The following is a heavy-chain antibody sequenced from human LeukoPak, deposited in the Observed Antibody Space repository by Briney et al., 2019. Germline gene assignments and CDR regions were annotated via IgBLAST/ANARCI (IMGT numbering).Heavy chain of an antibody. J-gene: IGHJ1*01. CDR3: ARGPLVIAAAGPVEYFQH. D-gene: IGHD6-13*01. Sequence: PSETLSPTCVLYSGSLSGYYWGWNRPLHEGGLGWNGEIHTSGSTNYNPYLKSRVTISVDTYKNQFSLKLSSVTAADTAVYYCARGPLVIAAAGPVEYFQHWGQGTLVTVYS. CDR1: SGSLSGYY. V-gene: IGHV4-34*01. CDR2: IHTSGST.